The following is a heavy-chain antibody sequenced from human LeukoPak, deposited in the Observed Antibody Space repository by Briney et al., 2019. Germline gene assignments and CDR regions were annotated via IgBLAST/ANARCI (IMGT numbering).Heavy chain of an antibody. J-gene: IGHJ4*02. Sequence: PGGSLRLSCAASGFTFSNYAMHWVRQAPGKGLEWVAVISYDGSNKYYTDSVKGRFTISRDNSKNTLYLQINSLRAEDTAVYYCAREGGSSRFFDYWGQGTLVTVSS. V-gene: IGHV3-30-3*01. D-gene: IGHD2-15*01. CDR1: GFTFSNYA. CDR2: ISYDGSNK. CDR3: AREGGSSRFFDY.